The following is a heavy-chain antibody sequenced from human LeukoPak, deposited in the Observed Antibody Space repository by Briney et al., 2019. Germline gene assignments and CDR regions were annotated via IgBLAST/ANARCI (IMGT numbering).Heavy chain of an antibody. CDR3: ARVGQAGYVGYPLDY. J-gene: IGHJ4*02. V-gene: IGHV3-74*01. CDR2: INSDGSST. Sequence: GGSLRLSCAASGFTFSCYWMHWVRQAPGKGLMWVSRINSDGSSTSYADSVKGRFTISRDNAKNTLYLQMNSLRAEDTAVFYCARVGQAGYVGYPLDYRGQGTLVTVSS. CDR1: GFTFSCYW. D-gene: IGHD5-12*01.